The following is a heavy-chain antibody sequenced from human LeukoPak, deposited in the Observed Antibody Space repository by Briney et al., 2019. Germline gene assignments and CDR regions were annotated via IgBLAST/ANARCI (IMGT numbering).Heavy chain of an antibody. Sequence: GGSLRLSCAASGFTFRSYSMSWVRQAPGKGLEWVSSISSSSSYIYYADSVKGRFTISRDNAKNSLYLQMNSLRAEDTAVYYCAREVPIVGATAFDYWGQGTLVTVSS. CDR2: ISSSSSYI. CDR3: AREVPIVGATAFDY. D-gene: IGHD1-26*01. J-gene: IGHJ4*02. V-gene: IGHV3-21*01. CDR1: GFTFRSYS.